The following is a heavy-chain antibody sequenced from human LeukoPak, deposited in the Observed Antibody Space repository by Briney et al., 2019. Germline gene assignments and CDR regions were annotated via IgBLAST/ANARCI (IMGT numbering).Heavy chain of an antibody. CDR3: ARLTNRYFDL. Sequence: GGSLTLSCAASGFTFSVYWMSWVRQAPGKGLEWVANIKQDGSETHYVASVKGRFTISRDNAKSSLYLQMSSLRGNDPAVYYCARLTNRYFDLWGRGTLVSASS. CDR2: IKQDGSET. V-gene: IGHV3-7*01. D-gene: IGHD4/OR15-4a*01. CDR1: GFTFSVYW. J-gene: IGHJ2*01.